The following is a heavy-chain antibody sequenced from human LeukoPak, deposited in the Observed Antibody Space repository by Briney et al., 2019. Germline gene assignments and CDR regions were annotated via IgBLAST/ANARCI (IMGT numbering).Heavy chain of an antibody. V-gene: IGHV3-7*01. Sequence: GGSLRLSCAASGFTFSSYWMSWVRQAPGKGLEWVANIKSDGSEKNYVDSAKGRFTISRDNAKNSLYLQMNSLRAEDTAVFYCAGFRWGYGLDVWGQGTTVTVSS. CDR3: AGFRWGYGLDV. CDR2: IKSDGSEK. J-gene: IGHJ6*02. D-gene: IGHD3-16*01. CDR1: GFTFSSYW.